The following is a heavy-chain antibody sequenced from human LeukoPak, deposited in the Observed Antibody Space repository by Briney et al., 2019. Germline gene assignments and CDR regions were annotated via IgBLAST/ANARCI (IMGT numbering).Heavy chain of an antibody. V-gene: IGHV3-15*01. J-gene: IGHJ6*04. D-gene: IGHD2-15*01. Sequence: GGSLRLSCEASGFTSNSVWMSWVRQAPGKGLECVGRIKSQSDGGTTDYAAPVNGRFTISRDDSTNTLYLQMNSLKTEDTAVYFCTTATPVFTLRGYYMDVWGKGATVTISS. CDR2: IKSQSDGGTT. CDR3: TTATPVFTLRGYYMDV. CDR1: GFTSNSVW.